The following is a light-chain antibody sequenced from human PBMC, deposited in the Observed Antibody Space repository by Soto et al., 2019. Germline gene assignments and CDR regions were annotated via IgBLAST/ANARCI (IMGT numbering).Light chain of an antibody. J-gene: IGKJ2*01. CDR1: QTISTY. CDR3: QQSHGIPYT. CDR2: AAS. V-gene: IGKV1-39*01. Sequence: DIQMTQSPSSLSASVGDRVTITCRASQTISTYLNWYQQEPGKAPTLLIYAASSLQSGVPSRFSGSGSGTDFTLTISSLQPEDVAAYYCQQSHGIPYTFGQGTKLEIK.